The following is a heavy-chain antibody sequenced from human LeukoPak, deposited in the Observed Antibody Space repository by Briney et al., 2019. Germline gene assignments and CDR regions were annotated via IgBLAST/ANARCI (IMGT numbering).Heavy chain of an antibody. CDR1: GFTFSSYV. CDR3: ARRIVGQAPDY. V-gene: IGHV3-23*01. CDR2: ISGSGGSI. Sequence: GGSLRLSCAASGFTFSSYVMSWVRQAPGKGLEWVAIISGSGGSIFYTDSVKGRFTISRDNSKNTSYLQMSSLRAEDTAVYYCARRIVGQAPDYWGQGTLVTVSS. J-gene: IGHJ4*02. D-gene: IGHD1-26*01.